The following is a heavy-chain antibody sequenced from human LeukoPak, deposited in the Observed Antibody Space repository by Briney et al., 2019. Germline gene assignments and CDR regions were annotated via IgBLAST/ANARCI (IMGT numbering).Heavy chain of an antibody. V-gene: IGHV3-13*01. CDR3: AKPSGWYPLDPQYYFDY. CDR2: IGTAGDT. J-gene: IGHJ4*02. D-gene: IGHD6-19*01. Sequence: QPGGSLRLSCAASGFTFSSYDMHWVRQATGKGLEWVSAIGTAGDTYYPGSVKGRFTISRENAKNSLYLQMNSLRAEDTAVYYCAKPSGWYPLDPQYYFDYWGQGTLVTVSS. CDR1: GFTFSSYD.